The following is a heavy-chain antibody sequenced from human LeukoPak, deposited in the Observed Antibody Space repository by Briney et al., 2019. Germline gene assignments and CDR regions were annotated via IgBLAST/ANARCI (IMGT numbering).Heavy chain of an antibody. J-gene: IGHJ6*02. CDR3: ARGRYCSSTSCYRYYYYYGMDV. D-gene: IGHD2-2*01. V-gene: IGHV4-34*01. CDR1: GGSVSGFY. CDR2: INHSGST. Sequence: SETLSLTCAVYGGSVSGFYWSWIRQPPGKGLEWIGEINHSGSTNYNPSLKSRVTISVDTSKNQFSLKLSSVTAADTAVYYCARGRYCSSTSCYRYYYYYGMDVWGQGTTVTVSS.